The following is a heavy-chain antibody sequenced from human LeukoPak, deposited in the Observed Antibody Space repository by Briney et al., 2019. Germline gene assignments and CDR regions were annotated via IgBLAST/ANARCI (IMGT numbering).Heavy chain of an antibody. CDR3: AGRGYTFNF. D-gene: IGHD5-18*01. CDR2: IYYSGST. J-gene: IGHJ4*02. CDR1: GGSISSYY. V-gene: IGHV4-59*01. Sequence: SETLSLTCTVSGGSISSYYWSWIRQPPGKGLEWIGYIYYSGSTNYNPSLKSRVTISVDTSKNQFSLKLSSVTAADTAMYYCAGRGYTFNFWGQGTLVSVSS.